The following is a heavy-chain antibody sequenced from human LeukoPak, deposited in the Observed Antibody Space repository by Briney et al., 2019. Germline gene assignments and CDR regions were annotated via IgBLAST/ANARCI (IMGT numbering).Heavy chain of an antibody. D-gene: IGHD3-9*01. CDR1: GFTFSSYA. V-gene: IGHV3-23*01. CDR2: ISGSGGST. J-gene: IGHJ4*02. Sequence: GGSLRLSCAASGFTFSSYAMSWVRQAPGKGLEWVSAISGSGGSTYYADSVKGRFTISRDNSKNTLYLQMNSLRAEDTAVYYCARDKYFDWLLMIDYWGQGTLVTVSS. CDR3: ARDKYFDWLLMIDY.